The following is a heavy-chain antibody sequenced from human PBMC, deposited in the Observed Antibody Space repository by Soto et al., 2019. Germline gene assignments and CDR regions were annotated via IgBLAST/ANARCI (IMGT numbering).Heavy chain of an antibody. V-gene: IGHV4-59*01. D-gene: IGHD6-19*01. J-gene: IGHJ5*02. CDR3: ARYSSGWYGWFDP. CDR1: GGSISSYD. Sequence: SVPLSLTCTVAGGSISSYDWSCILKTQGKGLEWIGYIYYSGSTNYNPSLKSRVTISVDTSKNQFSLKLSSVTAADTAVYYCARYSSGWYGWFDPWGQGTMVTVSS. CDR2: IYYSGST.